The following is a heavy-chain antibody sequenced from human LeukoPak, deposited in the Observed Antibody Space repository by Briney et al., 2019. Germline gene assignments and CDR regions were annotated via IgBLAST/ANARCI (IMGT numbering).Heavy chain of an antibody. V-gene: IGHV1-2*02. CDR1: GYTFTGYY. J-gene: IGHJ4*02. CDR3: ARLVDTAMVYYFDY. CDR2: INPNSGGT. Sequence: ASVKVSCKASGYTFTGYYMHWVRQAPGQGLEWMGWINPNSGGTNYAQKFQGRVTMTRDTSRSTAYMELSRLRSDDTAVYYCARLVDTAMVYYFDYWGQGTLVTVSS. D-gene: IGHD5-18*01.